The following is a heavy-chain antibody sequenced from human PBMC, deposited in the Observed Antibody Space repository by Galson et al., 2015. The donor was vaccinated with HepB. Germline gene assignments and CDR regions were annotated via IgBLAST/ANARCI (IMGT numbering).Heavy chain of an antibody. D-gene: IGHD4-23*01. Sequence: SLRLSCAASGFTFSSYSMNWVRQAPGKGLEWVSSISSRSSYTYYADSLKGRFTISRDNAKNSLYLHMNSLRAVDTAVYYCARDADVGNSFGSWFHYWGQGTLVTVSS. CDR3: ARDADVGNSFGSWFHY. V-gene: IGHV3-21*01. J-gene: IGHJ4*02. CDR1: GFTFSSYS. CDR2: ISSRSSYT.